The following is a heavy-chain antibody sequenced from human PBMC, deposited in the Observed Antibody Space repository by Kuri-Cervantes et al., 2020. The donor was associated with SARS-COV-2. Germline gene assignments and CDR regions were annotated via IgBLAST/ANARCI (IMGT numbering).Heavy chain of an antibody. D-gene: IGHD1-26*01. CDR2: INEDGSEK. CDR1: GFMFSRYW. Sequence: GESLKISCAASGFMFSRYWMSWVRQAPGKGLEWVANINEDGSEKYYVDSVKGRFTISRDNAKNSLYLQMNSLRAEDTAVYYCARAFLRGGSDYWGQGTLVTVSS. CDR3: ARAFLRGGSDY. J-gene: IGHJ4*02. V-gene: IGHV3-7*01.